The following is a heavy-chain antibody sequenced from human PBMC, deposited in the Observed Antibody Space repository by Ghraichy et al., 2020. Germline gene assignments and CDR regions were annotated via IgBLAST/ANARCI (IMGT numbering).Heavy chain of an antibody. J-gene: IGHJ4*02. CDR3: VRDPSSSPAVFDY. D-gene: IGHD6-6*01. Sequence: SETLSLTCSVSGGFISSGGYYWGWIRQHPGKGLEWIGYLFYTGSRYYNPSLQSRVTMSVDTSDRQFSLELKSVTAADTAVYYCVRDPSSSPAVFDYWGQGILGTVSS. CDR2: LFYTGSR. V-gene: IGHV4-31*03. CDR1: GGFISSGGYY.